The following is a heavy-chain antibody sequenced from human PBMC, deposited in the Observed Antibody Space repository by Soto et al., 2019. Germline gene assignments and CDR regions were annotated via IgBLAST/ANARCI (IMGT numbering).Heavy chain of an antibody. CDR2: ISSSSSTI. V-gene: IGHV3-48*01. J-gene: IGHJ6*03. D-gene: IGHD3-3*01. Sequence: GGSRRLSCAASGFTFSSYSMNWVRQAPGKGLEWVSYISSSSSTIYYADSVKGRFTISRDNAKNSLYLQMNSLRAEDTAVYYCARVEWSTGTGFWSGSHMDVWGKGTTVTVS. CDR3: ARVEWSTGTGFWSGSHMDV. CDR1: GFTFSSYS.